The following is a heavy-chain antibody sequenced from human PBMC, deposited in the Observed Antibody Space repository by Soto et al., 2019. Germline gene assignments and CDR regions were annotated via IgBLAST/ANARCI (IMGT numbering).Heavy chain of an antibody. Sequence: PSETLSLTCTVSGGPISSSSNHYCSWFRLPPGKGLEWIGYIYYSGSTNYNPSLKSRVTISVDTSKNQFSLKLNSMTAADTAVYYCARHNYGSGSTYFDYWGQGTLVTVSS. V-gene: IGHV4-61*05. CDR3: ARHNYGSGSTYFDY. CDR1: GGPISSSSNHY. CDR2: IYYSGST. J-gene: IGHJ4*02. D-gene: IGHD3-10*01.